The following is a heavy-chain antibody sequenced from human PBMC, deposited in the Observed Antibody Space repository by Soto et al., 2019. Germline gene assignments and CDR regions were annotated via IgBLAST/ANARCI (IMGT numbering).Heavy chain of an antibody. CDR1: GFTVSSNF. CDR3: ARGHAYSYGYSYYFDY. J-gene: IGHJ4*02. V-gene: IGHV3-53*01. Sequence: GGSLRLSCAASGFTVSSNFMSWVRQAPGEGLEWVSSLYSAGNTFYGDSVKGRFTVSRDNSKNTVYLQMDSLGAEDTAMYFCARGHAYSYGYSYYFDYWGQGALVTVSS. CDR2: LYSAGNT. D-gene: IGHD5-18*01.